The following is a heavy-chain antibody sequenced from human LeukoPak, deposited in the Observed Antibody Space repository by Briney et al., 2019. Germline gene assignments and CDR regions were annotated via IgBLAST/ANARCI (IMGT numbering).Heavy chain of an antibody. D-gene: IGHD1-26*01. CDR2: ISWNSGSI. CDR1: GFTFDDYA. CDR3: ARDQVRGATHHDAFDI. V-gene: IGHV3-9*01. J-gene: IGHJ3*02. Sequence: PGRSLRLSCAASGFTFDDYAMHWVRQAPGKGLEWVSGISWNSGSIGYADSVKGRFTISRDNAKNSLYLQMNSLRAEDTAVYYCARDQVRGATHHDAFDIWGQGTMVTVSS.